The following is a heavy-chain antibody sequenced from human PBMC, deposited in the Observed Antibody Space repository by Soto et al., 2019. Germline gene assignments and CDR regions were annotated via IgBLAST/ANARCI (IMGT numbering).Heavy chain of an antibody. D-gene: IGHD1-26*01. V-gene: IGHV3-30-3*01. CDR1: GFTFSSYA. CDR2: ISYDGSNK. Sequence: QVQLVESGGGVVQPGRSLRLSCAASGFTFSSYAMHWVRQAPGKGLEWVAVISYDGSNKYYADSVKGRFTISRDNSKNTLYLQMNSLRAEDTAVYYCARESGSYYSFDYWGQGTLVTVSS. CDR3: ARESGSYYSFDY. J-gene: IGHJ4*02.